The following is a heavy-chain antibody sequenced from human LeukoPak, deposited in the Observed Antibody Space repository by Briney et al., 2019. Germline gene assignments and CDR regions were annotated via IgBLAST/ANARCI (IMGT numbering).Heavy chain of an antibody. CDR2: INAGNGNT. V-gene: IGHV1-3*01. J-gene: IGHJ4*02. Sequence: ASVKVSCKASGYTFTSYAMHWVRQAPGQRLEWMGWINAGNGNTKYSQKFQGRVTITRDTSASTAYMELSSLRSEDTAVYYCARDNVAVAGNDYRGQGTLVTVSS. CDR3: ARDNVAVAGNDY. CDR1: GYTFTSYA. D-gene: IGHD6-19*01.